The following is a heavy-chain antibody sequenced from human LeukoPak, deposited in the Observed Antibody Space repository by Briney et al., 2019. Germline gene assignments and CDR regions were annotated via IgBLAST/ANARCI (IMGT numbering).Heavy chain of an antibody. Sequence: ASVTVSCKASGYTFTGYYMHWVRQAPGQGLEWMGWINPNSGGTNYAQKFQGRVTMTRDTSISTAYMELSRLRSDDTAVYYCARDREPLSGLTPDFYYWGQGTLVTVSS. CDR2: INPNSGGT. CDR3: ARDREPLSGLTPDFYY. CDR1: GYTFTGYY. J-gene: IGHJ4*02. D-gene: IGHD5-12*01. V-gene: IGHV1-2*02.